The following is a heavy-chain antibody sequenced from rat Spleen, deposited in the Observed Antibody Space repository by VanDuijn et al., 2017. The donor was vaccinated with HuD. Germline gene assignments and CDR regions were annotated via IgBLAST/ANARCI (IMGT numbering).Heavy chain of an antibody. CDR1: GFTFSDYN. CDR3: GRQWDY. Sequence: EVQLVESGGGLVQPGRSLKLSCAASGFTFSDYNMAWVRQAPKKGLEWVATISYDGSITYYRDSVKGRFTISRENAKSTLYLQMDSLRSEDTATYYCGRQWDYWGQGVMVTVSS. V-gene: IGHV5-7*01. CDR2: ISYDGSIT. J-gene: IGHJ2*01.